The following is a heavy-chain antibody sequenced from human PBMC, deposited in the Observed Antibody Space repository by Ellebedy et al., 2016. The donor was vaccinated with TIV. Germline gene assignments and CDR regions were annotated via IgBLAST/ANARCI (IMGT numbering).Heavy chain of an antibody. D-gene: IGHD2-2*01. CDR2: IIPIFGTA. V-gene: IGHV1-69*13. J-gene: IGHJ3*02. Sequence: SVKVSXKASGGTFSSYAISWVRQAPGQGLEWMGGIIPIFGTANYAQKFQGRVTITADESTSTAYMELSSLRSEDTAVYYCASPIVVVPAAMPYLSDAFDIWGQGTMVTVSS. CDR1: GGTFSSYA. CDR3: ASPIVVVPAAMPYLSDAFDI.